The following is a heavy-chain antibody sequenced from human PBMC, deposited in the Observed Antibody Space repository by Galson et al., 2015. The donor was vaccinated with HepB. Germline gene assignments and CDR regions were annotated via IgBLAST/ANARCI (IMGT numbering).Heavy chain of an antibody. CDR2: ISGGGGAT. Sequence: SLRLSCAASGFTFSNYAMSWVRQAPGKGLEWVSAISGGGGATYYADSVKGRFTISRDNSKNTLYLQMNSLRAEDTAVYYCAKAPQLWRGGQYYFDYWGQGTLVTVSS. CDR1: GFTFSNYA. V-gene: IGHV3-23*01. CDR3: AKAPQLWRGGQYYFDY. D-gene: IGHD5-18*01. J-gene: IGHJ4*02.